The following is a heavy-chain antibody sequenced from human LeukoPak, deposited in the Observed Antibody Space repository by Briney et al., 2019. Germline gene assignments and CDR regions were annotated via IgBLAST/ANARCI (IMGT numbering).Heavy chain of an antibody. D-gene: IGHD5-24*01. J-gene: IGHJ4*02. V-gene: IGHV1-2*06. CDR1: GYTFTCYY. CDR2: INPDSGGT. CDR3: ARVRDGYNYWFFDY. Sequence: ASVKVSCKASGYTFTCYYMHWVRQAPGQGLEWMGRINPDSGGTNYAQKFQGRVTMTRDTSITTAFMELSRLRSDDTAVYYCARVRDGYNYWFFDYWGQGTLVTVSS.